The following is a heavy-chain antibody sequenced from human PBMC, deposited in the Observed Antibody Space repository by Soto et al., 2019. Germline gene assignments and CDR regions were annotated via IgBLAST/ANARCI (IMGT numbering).Heavy chain of an antibody. CDR3: ARDPYSATTVNIIAY. CDR1: GFTFSNYA. Sequence: GGSLRLSCAASGFTFSNYAMNWVRQAPGKGLEWVSYISHKSSAIYYADSVKGRFTIYRDNAKNSLYLQMNSLRDEDTAVYYCARDPYSATTVNIIAYWGQGTLVTVS. V-gene: IGHV3-48*02. D-gene: IGHD4-17*01. J-gene: IGHJ4*02. CDR2: ISHKSSAI.